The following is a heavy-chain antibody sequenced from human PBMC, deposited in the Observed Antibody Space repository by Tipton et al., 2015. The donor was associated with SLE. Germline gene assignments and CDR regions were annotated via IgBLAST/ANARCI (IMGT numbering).Heavy chain of an antibody. V-gene: IGHV4-39*07. D-gene: IGHD2-15*01. CDR3: ATGTIVVVVAAT. CDR2: IYHSGST. J-gene: IGHJ4*02. Sequence: TLSLTCTVSGGSLSSGSYYWGWIRQPPGKGLEWIGSIYHSGSTYYNPSLKSRVTISVDTSKNQFSLKLSSVTAADTAVYYCATGTIVVVVAATWGQGTLVTVSS. CDR1: GGSLSSGSYY.